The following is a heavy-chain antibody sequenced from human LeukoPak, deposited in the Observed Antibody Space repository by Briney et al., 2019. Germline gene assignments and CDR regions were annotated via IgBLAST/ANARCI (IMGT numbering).Heavy chain of an antibody. V-gene: IGHV3-33*01. Sequence: GGSLRRSCAASGFTFSSYGMHWVRQAPGKGLEWVAVIWYDGSNKYYADSVKGRFTISRDNSKNTLYLQMNSLRAEDTAVYYCAREEQSHAFDIWGQGTMVTVSS. J-gene: IGHJ3*02. CDR3: AREEQSHAFDI. D-gene: IGHD6-19*01. CDR2: IWYDGSNK. CDR1: GFTFSSYG.